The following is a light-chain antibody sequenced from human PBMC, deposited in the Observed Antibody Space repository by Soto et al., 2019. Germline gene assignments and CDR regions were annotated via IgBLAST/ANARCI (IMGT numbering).Light chain of an antibody. V-gene: IGKV1-6*01. CDR1: RDIGND. Sequence: AIQMTQSPSSLSASVGDRVTITCRASRDIGNDLGWYQQKPGKAPKHLIFAASNLQSGVPSRFSGWGSGTDFTLPIRGLQADDFATYYCLQHFNFSWTFGQGTKVE. CDR2: AAS. CDR3: LQHFNFSWT. J-gene: IGKJ1*01.